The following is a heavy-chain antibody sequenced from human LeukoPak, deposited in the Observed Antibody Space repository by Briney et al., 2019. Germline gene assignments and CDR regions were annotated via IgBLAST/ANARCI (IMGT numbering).Heavy chain of an antibody. Sequence: PSETLSLTCTVYGGSISSYYWSWIRQPPGKGLEWIGYIYYSGSTNYNPSLKSRVTISVDTSKNQFSLKLSSVTAADTAVYFCARMQDYGGFYDCDCVGVDVSGQGDTVTVSS. CDR3: ARMQDYGGFYDCDCVGVDV. V-gene: IGHV4-59*08. D-gene: IGHD4-23*01. J-gene: IGHJ6*02. CDR2: IYYSGST. CDR1: GGSISSYY.